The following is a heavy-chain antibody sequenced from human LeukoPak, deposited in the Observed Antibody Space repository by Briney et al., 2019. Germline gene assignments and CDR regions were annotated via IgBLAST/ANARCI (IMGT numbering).Heavy chain of an antibody. CDR3: ARGAYDSSGYYPQDY. J-gene: IGHJ4*02. V-gene: IGHV3-11*04. CDR1: GFTFSDYY. Sequence: PGGSLRLSCAASGFTFSDYYMSWIRQAPGKGLEWVSYISSSGSTMYYADSVKGRFTISRDNAKNSLYLQMNSLRAEDTAVYYCARGAYDSSGYYPQDYWGQGTLVTVSS. D-gene: IGHD3-22*01. CDR2: ISSSGSTM.